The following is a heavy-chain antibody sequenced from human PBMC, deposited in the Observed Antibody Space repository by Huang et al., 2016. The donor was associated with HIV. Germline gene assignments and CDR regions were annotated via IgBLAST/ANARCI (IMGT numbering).Heavy chain of an antibody. CDR2: IYYSGRT. CDR1: GGSISSGGYY. V-gene: IGHV4-30-4*08. D-gene: IGHD2-21*01. Sequence: QVHLQESGPGLVKPSQTLSLTCTVSGGSISSGGYYWTWSRQPPGKGLEWIGYIYYSGRTYYNPSLNRRVITSVVTSKNQFSLKLTSVTAADTAVYYCARQDFGGGGEFYFDYWGQGTLVTVSS. CDR3: ARQDFGGGGEFYFDY. J-gene: IGHJ4*02.